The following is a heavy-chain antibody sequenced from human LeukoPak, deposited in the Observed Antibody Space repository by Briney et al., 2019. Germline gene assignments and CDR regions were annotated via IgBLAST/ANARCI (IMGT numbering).Heavy chain of an antibody. CDR1: DGSISPYY. CDR3: ARVGIVGSDPFDP. J-gene: IGHJ5*02. Sequence: SETLSLTCTVSDGSISPYYWSWIRQPPGKGLEWIGEINHSGSTNYNPSLKSRVTISVDTSKNQFSLKLSSVTAADTAVYYCARVGIVGSDPFDPWGQGTLVTVSS. D-gene: IGHD1-26*01. CDR2: INHSGST. V-gene: IGHV4-34*01.